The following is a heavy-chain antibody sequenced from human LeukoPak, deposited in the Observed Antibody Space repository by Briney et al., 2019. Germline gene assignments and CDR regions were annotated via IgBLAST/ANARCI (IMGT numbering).Heavy chain of an antibody. D-gene: IGHD4-17*01. J-gene: IGHJ4*02. V-gene: IGHV3-30*04. CDR1: GFTFSSYA. Sequence: GGSLRLSCAASGFTFSSYAMSWVRQAPGKGLEWVAVISYDGSNKYYADSVKGRFTISRDNSKNTLYLQMNSLRAEDTAVYYCARDHDYGDYGGFDYWGQGTLVTVSS. CDR3: ARDHDYGDYGGFDY. CDR2: ISYDGSNK.